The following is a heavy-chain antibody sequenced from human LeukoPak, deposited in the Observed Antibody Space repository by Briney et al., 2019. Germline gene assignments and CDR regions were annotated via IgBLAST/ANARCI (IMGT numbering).Heavy chain of an antibody. CDR2: ITSGFTP. CDR3: AKDYSDSRVADVFFEY. D-gene: IGHD2-15*01. Sequence: GGSLRLSCAASGLTFSDYAMSWFRQAPGKGLEWASGITSGFTPHYADSVKGRFTISRDNSKNTFHLQLNSLRAEDTAVYYCAKDYSDSRVADVFFEYWGQGTLVTVSS. V-gene: IGHV3-23*01. CDR1: GLTFSDYA. J-gene: IGHJ4*02.